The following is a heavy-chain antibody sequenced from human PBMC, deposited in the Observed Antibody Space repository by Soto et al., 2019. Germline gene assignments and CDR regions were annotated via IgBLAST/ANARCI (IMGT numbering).Heavy chain of an antibody. CDR3: ARHKYFGYAFDI. CDR2: IYSGGST. J-gene: IGHJ3*02. Sequence: GGSLRLSCAASGFTVSSNYMSWVRQAPGKGLEWVSVIYSGGSTYYADSVKGRFTTSRDNSKNTLYLQMNSLRAEDTAAYYCARHKYFGYAFDIWGQGTMVTVSS. D-gene: IGHD3-9*01. CDR1: GFTVSSNY. V-gene: IGHV3-53*01.